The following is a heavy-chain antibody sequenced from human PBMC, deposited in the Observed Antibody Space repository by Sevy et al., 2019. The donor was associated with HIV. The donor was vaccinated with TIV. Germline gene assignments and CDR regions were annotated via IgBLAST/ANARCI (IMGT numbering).Heavy chain of an antibody. CDR3: AREVEATWFDP. D-gene: IGHD1-26*01. CDR2: IYYSGST. V-gene: IGHV4-59*01. CDR1: GGSISSYY. J-gene: IGHJ5*02. Sequence: SETLSLTCTVSGGSISSYYWSWIRQPPGKGLEWIGYIYYSGSTNYNPSLKSRVTISVDTSKNQFSLKLSSVTAADTAVYYCAREVEATWFDPWGQGTLVTVSS.